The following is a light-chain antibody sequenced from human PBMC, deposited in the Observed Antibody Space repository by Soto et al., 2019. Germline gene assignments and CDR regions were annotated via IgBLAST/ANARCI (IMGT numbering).Light chain of an antibody. CDR2: GNN. CDR1: SSNIGAGYD. CDR3: HSYYTSESAWV. V-gene: IGLV1-40*01. J-gene: IGLJ3*02. Sequence: QSVLTQPPSVSGAPGQRVTISCTGSSSNIGAGYDVHWYQQLPVTAPKLLIYGNNNRPSGVPDRFSGSKSGSSASLAITGLHVDDEADYYCHSYYTSESAWVFGGGTKLTVL.